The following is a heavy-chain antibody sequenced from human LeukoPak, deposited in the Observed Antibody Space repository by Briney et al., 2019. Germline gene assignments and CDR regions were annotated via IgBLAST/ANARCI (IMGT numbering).Heavy chain of an antibody. CDR3: ARDLNDYDILTGYYMMLGYFDY. Sequence: ASVKVSCKVSGYTLTELSMHWVRQAPGKGLEWMGGLDPEDGETIYAQKFQGRVTMTTDTSTSTAYMELRSLRSDDTAVYYCARDLNDYDILTGYYMMLGYFDYWGQGTLVTVSS. D-gene: IGHD3-9*01. V-gene: IGHV1-24*01. CDR1: GYTLTELS. J-gene: IGHJ4*02. CDR2: LDPEDGET.